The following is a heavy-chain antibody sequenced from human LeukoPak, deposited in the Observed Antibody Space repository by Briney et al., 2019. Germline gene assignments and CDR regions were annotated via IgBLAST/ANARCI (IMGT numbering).Heavy chain of an antibody. Sequence: SETLSLTCTVSGSSISGSSYYWGWLRQPPGKGLEWIGNIYYSGTTYYNPSLKRRVAISDDTSRNQFSLKLSSVTAADTAIYYCARASSGGSRYLSFDYWGQGTLVTVSS. D-gene: IGHD2-15*01. CDR3: ARASSGGSRYLSFDY. CDR1: GSSISGSSYY. CDR2: IYYSGTT. J-gene: IGHJ4*02. V-gene: IGHV4-39*07.